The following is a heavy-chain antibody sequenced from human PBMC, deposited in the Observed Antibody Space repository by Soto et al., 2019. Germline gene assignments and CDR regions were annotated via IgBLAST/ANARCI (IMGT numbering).Heavy chain of an antibody. CDR1: VFTFSSYA. CDR3: ARGVLRFLEWLSPRYYYMDV. D-gene: IGHD3-3*01. Sequence: PGGSLRLSCAASVFTFSSYAMSWVRQAPGKGLEWVSAISGSGGSTYYADSVKGRFTISRDNSKNTLYLQMNSLRAEDTAVYYCARGVLRFLEWLSPRYYYMDVWGKGTTVTVSS. V-gene: IGHV3-23*01. CDR2: ISGSGGST. J-gene: IGHJ6*03.